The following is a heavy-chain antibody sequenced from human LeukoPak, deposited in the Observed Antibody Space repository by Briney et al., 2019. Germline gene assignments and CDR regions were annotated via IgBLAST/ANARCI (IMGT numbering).Heavy chain of an antibody. CDR1: GFTFSSYG. CDR3: AKDKDIVVVVALFDY. Sequence: GRSLRLSCAASGFTFSSYGMHWVRQAPGKGLEWVAVISYDGSNKYYADSVKGRFTISRDNSKSTLYLQMNSLRAEDTAVYYCAKDKDIVVVVALFDYWGQGTLVTVSS. J-gene: IGHJ4*02. V-gene: IGHV3-30*18. D-gene: IGHD2-15*01. CDR2: ISYDGSNK.